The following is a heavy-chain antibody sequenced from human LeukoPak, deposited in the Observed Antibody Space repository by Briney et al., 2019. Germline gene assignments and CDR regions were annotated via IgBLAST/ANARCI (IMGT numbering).Heavy chain of an antibody. Sequence: GASVKVSCKSSGYTCTSYDINWVRQATGQGLEWRGGIIPIFGTANHAQKFQGRVTITADESTSTAYMELSSLRSGDTAVYYCARAVTDYNWNYPRSAFDIWGQGTMVTVSS. CDR1: GYTCTSYD. CDR3: ARAVTDYNWNYPRSAFDI. J-gene: IGHJ3*02. CDR2: IIPIFGTA. V-gene: IGHV1-69*13. D-gene: IGHD1-7*01.